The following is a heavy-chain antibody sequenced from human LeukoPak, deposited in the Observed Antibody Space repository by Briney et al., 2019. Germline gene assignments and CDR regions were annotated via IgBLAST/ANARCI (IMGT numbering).Heavy chain of an antibody. V-gene: IGHV4-34*01. CDR2: INHSGST. J-gene: IGHJ4*02. Sequence: PSETLSLTCAVYGGSFGGYYWSWIRQPPGKGLEWIGEINHSGSTNYNPSLKSRVTMSVDTSKNQFSLKLSSVTAADTAVYYCARGRYSSGWYSYYFDYWGQGTLVTVSS. CDR1: GGSFGGYY. D-gene: IGHD6-19*01. CDR3: ARGRYSSGWYSYYFDY.